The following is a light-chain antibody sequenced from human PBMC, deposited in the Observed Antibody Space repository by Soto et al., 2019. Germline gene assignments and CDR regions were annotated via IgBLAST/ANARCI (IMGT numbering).Light chain of an antibody. CDR3: QQRSDWPLLS. J-gene: IGKJ4*01. CDR1: QSVSSY. Sequence: VSPQPRAPVSLSPGENATLSGRARQSVSSYLAWYQQKPGQGPRLLIYDASNRATGITARLSGSGSGRDFTLTISSLEPEEFAVYYCQQRSDWPLLSFGRGTKVDIK. CDR2: DAS. V-gene: IGKV3-11*02.